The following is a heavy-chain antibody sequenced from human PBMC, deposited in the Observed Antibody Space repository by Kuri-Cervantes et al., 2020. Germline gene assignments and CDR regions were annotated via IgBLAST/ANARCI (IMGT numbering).Heavy chain of an antibody. CDR2: ISWNSGSI. V-gene: IGHV3-9*01. Sequence: SLRLSCAASGFTFDDYAMHWVRQAPGKGLEWVSGISWNSGSIGYADSVKGRFTISRDNAKNSLYLQMNSLRAEDTAVYYCAKSRGLVRHGMDVWGQGTTVTVSS. CDR3: AKSRGLVRHGMDV. D-gene: IGHD3/OR15-3a*01. J-gene: IGHJ6*02. CDR1: GFTFDDYA.